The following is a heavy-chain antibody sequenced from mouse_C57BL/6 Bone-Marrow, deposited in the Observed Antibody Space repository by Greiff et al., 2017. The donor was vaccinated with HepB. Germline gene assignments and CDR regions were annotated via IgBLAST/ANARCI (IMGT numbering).Heavy chain of an antibody. CDR2: IDPSDSYT. CDR1: GYTFTSYW. Sequence: QVQLQQPGAELVRPGTSVKLSCKASGYTFTSYWMHWVKQRPGQGLEWIGVIDPSDSYTNYNQKFKGKATLTVDTSSSTAYMQLSSLTSEDSAVYYCARSWFDYWGRGTVVTVSA. CDR3: ARSWFDY. J-gene: IGHJ3*01. V-gene: IGHV1-59*01.